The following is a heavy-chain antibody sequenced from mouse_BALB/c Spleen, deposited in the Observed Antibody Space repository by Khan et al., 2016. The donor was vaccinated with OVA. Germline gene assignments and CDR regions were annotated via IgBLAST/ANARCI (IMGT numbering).Heavy chain of an antibody. CDR1: GYTFSNHH. Sequence: VQLKQSGADLVRPGASVKISGKAFGYTFSNHHINWVKQRPGQGLDWIGYINPYNDYTNYNQKFKGKATLTVDKSSSTAYMELSSLTSEDSTVYYCARALTVRRNAWFSYWGQGTLVTVSA. J-gene: IGHJ3*01. CDR3: ARALTVRRNAWFSY. V-gene: IGHV1S45*01. D-gene: IGHD2-14*01. CDR2: INPYNDYT.